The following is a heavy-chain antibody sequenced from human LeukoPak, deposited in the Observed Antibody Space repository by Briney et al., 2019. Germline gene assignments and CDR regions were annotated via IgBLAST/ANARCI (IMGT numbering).Heavy chain of an antibody. V-gene: IGHV1-69*05. D-gene: IGHD1-7*01. Sequence: SVKVSCKASGGTFSSYAISWVRQAPGQGLEWMGGIIPIFGTANYAQKFQGRVMITTDESTSTAYMELSSLRSEDTAVYYCARLTGTTTYWFDPWGQGTLVTVSS. CDR3: ARLTGTTTYWFDP. CDR1: GGTFSSYA. CDR2: IIPIFGTA. J-gene: IGHJ5*02.